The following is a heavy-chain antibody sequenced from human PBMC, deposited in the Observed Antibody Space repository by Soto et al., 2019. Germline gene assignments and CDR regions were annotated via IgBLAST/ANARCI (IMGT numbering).Heavy chain of an antibody. CDR3: VTDGDYYDSSGDYYEGYFDS. CDR2: ISSDGGRT. J-gene: IGHJ4*02. Sequence: GGSLRLSCSASGFTFSSYVMHWVRQAPGKGLEFVSAISSDGGRTYYADSVKGRFTVSRDNSKNTLYFQMSSLRTEDTAVYYCVTDGDYYDSSGDYYEGYFDSWGQGTLGTVSS. D-gene: IGHD3-22*01. V-gene: IGHV3-64D*06. CDR1: GFTFSSYV.